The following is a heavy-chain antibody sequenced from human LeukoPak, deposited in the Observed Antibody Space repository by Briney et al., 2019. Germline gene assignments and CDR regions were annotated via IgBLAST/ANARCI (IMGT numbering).Heavy chain of an antibody. CDR3: ARDFPATVVTPRDY. D-gene: IGHD4-23*01. V-gene: IGHV3-66*01. Sequence: GGSLRLSCAASGFTVSSNYMSWVRQAPGKGLEWVSVIYSGGSTYYADSVKGRFTISRDNSKNTLYLQMNSLRAEDTAVYYCARDFPATVVTPRDYWGQGTLVTVSS. CDR2: IYSGGST. CDR1: GFTVSSNY. J-gene: IGHJ4*02.